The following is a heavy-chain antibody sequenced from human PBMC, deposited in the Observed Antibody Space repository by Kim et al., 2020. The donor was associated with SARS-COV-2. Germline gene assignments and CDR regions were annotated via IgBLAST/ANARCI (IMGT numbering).Heavy chain of an antibody. CDR3: ARGPQNQHDYGDYRFDP. J-gene: IGHJ5*02. CDR2: IYYSGST. D-gene: IGHD4-17*01. V-gene: IGHV4-31*03. CDR1: GGSISSGGYY. Sequence: SETLSLTCTVSGGSISSGGYYWSWIRQHPGKGLEWIGYIYYSGSTYYNPSLKSRVTISVDTSKNQFSLKLSSVTAADTAVYYCARGPQNQHDYGDYRFDPWGQGTLVTVSS.